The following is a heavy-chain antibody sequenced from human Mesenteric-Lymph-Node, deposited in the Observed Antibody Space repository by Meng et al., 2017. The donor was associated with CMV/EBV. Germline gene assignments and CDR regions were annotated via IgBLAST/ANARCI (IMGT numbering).Heavy chain of an antibody. D-gene: IGHD5-18*01. CDR1: GFTFSSYG. J-gene: IGHJ4*02. CDR3: ARVTRYSYGNFDY. V-gene: IGHV3-30*02. Sequence: GESLKISCAASGFTFSSYGMHWVRQAPGKGLEWVTFIRSDGSHKFYADYVKGRFTISRDNSKNTLYLQMNSLRAEDTAVYYCARVTRYSYGNFDYWGQGTLVTVSS. CDR2: IRSDGSHK.